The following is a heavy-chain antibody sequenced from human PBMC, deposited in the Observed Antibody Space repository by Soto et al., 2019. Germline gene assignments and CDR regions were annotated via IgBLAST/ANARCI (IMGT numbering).Heavy chain of an antibody. CDR2: IYYSGST. CDR1: GGSISSGGYS. J-gene: IGHJ4*02. Sequence: SETLSLTCAVSGGSISSGGYSWSWIRQPPGKGLEWIGYIYYSGSTNYNPSLKSRVTISVDTSKNQFSLKLSSVTAADTAVYYCASTAHSSGWYSGGFDYWGQGTLVTVSS. CDR3: ASTAHSSGWYSGGFDY. V-gene: IGHV4-61*08. D-gene: IGHD6-19*01.